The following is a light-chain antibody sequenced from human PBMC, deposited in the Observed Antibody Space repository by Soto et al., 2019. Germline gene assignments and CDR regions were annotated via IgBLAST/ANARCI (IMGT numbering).Light chain of an antibody. CDR1: GRDVGGYND. J-gene: IGLJ2*01. CDR2: EAI. Sequence: QSALTQPASVSGSPARSTPISCMGTGRDVGGYNDVSWYQHHPGKAPKLIIYEAINRPSGVSNRFSGSKSGNTASLTISGLQAEDEADYYCSSYTSSSTVVFGGGTQLTVL. CDR3: SSYTSSSTVV. V-gene: IGLV2-14*01.